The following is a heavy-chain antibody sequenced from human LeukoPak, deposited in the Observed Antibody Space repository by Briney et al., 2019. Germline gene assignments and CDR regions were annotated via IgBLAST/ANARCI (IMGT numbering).Heavy chain of an antibody. J-gene: IGHJ4*02. V-gene: IGHV4-34*01. D-gene: IGHD2-8*02. CDR3: ARGEGTGDIDY. CDR1: GGSFSAYY. Sequence: PSETLSLTCAVYGGSFSAYYWSWIRQPPGKGLEWIGEINHSGSTNYNPSLKSRVTISVDTPKNQFSLKLSSVTAADTAVYYCARGEGTGDIDYWGQGTLVTVSS. CDR2: INHSGST.